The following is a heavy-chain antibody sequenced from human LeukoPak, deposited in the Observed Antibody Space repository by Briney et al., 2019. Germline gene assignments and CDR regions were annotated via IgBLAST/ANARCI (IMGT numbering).Heavy chain of an antibody. CDR3: GYSYGYDVRYFDY. Sequence: GGSLRLSCAASGFTFSSYGMHWVRQAPGKGLEWVAVISYDGSNKYYADSVKGRFTISRDNAKNSLHLQMNSLRAEDTAVYYCGYSYGYDVRYFDYWGQGTLVTVSS. D-gene: IGHD5-18*01. V-gene: IGHV3-30*03. CDR2: ISYDGSNK. J-gene: IGHJ4*02. CDR1: GFTFSSYG.